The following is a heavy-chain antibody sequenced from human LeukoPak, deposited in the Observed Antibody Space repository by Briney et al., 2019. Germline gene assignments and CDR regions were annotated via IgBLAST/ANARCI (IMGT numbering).Heavy chain of an antibody. J-gene: IGHJ4*02. CDR2: INSDGSGT. CDR3: AVAKAITMVRGAPRHFDN. Sequence: PGGSLRLSCAASGFTFSSYWMHWVRQAPGKGLVWVSRINSDGSGTSYADSVKGRFTISRDNAKNTLYLQMNSLRAEDTAVYYCAVAKAITMVRGAPRHFDNWGQGTLATVSS. CDR1: GFTFSSYW. V-gene: IGHV3-74*01. D-gene: IGHD3-10*01.